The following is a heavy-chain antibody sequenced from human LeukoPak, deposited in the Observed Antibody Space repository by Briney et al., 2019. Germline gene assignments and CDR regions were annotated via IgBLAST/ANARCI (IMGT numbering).Heavy chain of an antibody. V-gene: IGHV4-59*01. J-gene: IGHJ5*02. CDR3: ARTGPNVYPYTNWFDP. CDR1: GGSISSYY. D-gene: IGHD2-2*02. CDR2: IYYSGST. Sequence: PSETLSLTCTVSGGSISSYYWSWIRQPPGKGLEWIGYIYYSGSTNYNPSLKSRVTISVDTSKNQFSLKLSSVTAADTAVYYCARTGPNVYPYTNWFDPWGQGTLVTVSS.